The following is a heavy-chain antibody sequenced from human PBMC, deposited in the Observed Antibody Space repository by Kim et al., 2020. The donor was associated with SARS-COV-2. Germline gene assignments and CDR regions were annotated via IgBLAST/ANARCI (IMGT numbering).Heavy chain of an antibody. CDR1: GLTFSRSA. V-gene: IGHV1-58*02. CDR3: AAGGFCSSTSCYGANDFDV. CDR2: MVVNSGNT. J-gene: IGHJ3*01. Sequence: SVKVSCKASGLTFSRSAIQWARQARGQSLEYIGLMVVNSGNTNYAQKLSGRVTLSRDMSTNTAYMELTNLRSEDTAVYYCAAGGFCSSTSCYGANDFDVWGQGTMVTVS. D-gene: IGHD2-2*01.